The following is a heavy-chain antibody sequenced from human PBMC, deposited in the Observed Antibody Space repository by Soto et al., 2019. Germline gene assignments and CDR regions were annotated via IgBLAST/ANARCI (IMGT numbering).Heavy chain of an antibody. D-gene: IGHD6-25*01. Sequence: QMQLLQSGPEVKKPGTSVKVSCRDSGFTFSNSAMQCVRQARGQRLEWIGWIVGSGNTNYAQKFQERVTFSRDMSTSTAYMELSSLRSEDTAVYYCAADDIAALIWGQGTLVTVSS. CDR1: GFTFSNSA. V-gene: IGHV1-58*02. CDR2: IVGSGNT. CDR3: AADDIAALI. J-gene: IGHJ4*02.